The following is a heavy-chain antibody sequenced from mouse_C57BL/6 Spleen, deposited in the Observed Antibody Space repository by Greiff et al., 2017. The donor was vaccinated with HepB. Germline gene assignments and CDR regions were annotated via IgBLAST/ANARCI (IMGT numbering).Heavy chain of an antibody. CDR3: TTYDGSHFDY. CDR1: GFNIKDYY. D-gene: IGHD2-3*01. J-gene: IGHJ2*01. CDR2: IDPEDGDT. V-gene: IGHV14-1*01. Sequence: VHVKQSGAELVRPGASVKLSCTASGFNIKDYYMHWVKQRPEQGLEWIGRIDPEDGDTEYAPKFQGKATMTADTSSNTAYLQLSSLTSEDTAVYYCTTYDGSHFDYWGQGTTLTVSS.